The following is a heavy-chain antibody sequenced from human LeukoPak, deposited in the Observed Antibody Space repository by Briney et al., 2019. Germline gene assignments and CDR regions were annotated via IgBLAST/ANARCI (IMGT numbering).Heavy chain of an antibody. V-gene: IGHV1-2*02. Sequence: GASVKVSCKASGYTFTDYYIHWVRQAPGQGLEWMGWINPNSGGTNYAQKFQGRVTMTRDTSISTAYMELSRLRSDDTAVYYCAREWGSITMIVAYWGQGTLVTVSS. CDR2: INPNSGGT. D-gene: IGHD3-22*01. J-gene: IGHJ4*02. CDR3: AREWGSITMIVAY. CDR1: GYTFTDYY.